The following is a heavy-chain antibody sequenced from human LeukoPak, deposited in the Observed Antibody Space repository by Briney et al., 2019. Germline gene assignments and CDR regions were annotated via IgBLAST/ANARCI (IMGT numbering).Heavy chain of an antibody. D-gene: IGHD6-6*01. Sequence: GGSLRPSCAASGFTFSSYSMNWVRQAPGKRLEWVSSISSSSSYIYYADSVKGRFTISRDNAKNSLYLQMNSLRAEDTAVYYCARTYSSLRGTFDYWGQGTLVTVSS. J-gene: IGHJ4*02. V-gene: IGHV3-21*01. CDR1: GFTFSSYS. CDR2: ISSSSSYI. CDR3: ARTYSSLRGTFDY.